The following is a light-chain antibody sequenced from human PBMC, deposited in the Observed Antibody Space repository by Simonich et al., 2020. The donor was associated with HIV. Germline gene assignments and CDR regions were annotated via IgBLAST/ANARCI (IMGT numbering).Light chain of an antibody. CDR2: EGT. CDR1: SSDVGIYNL. Sequence: QSALTQPASVSGSPGQSITISCTGTSSDVGIYNLVSWYQHHPGKAPKLLIYEGTKRPSGVSNRFSGSKSGNTASLTISGLQAEDEADYYCSSYTSSSTWVFGGGTKLTVL. V-gene: IGLV2-14*02. CDR3: SSYTSSSTWV. J-gene: IGLJ3*02.